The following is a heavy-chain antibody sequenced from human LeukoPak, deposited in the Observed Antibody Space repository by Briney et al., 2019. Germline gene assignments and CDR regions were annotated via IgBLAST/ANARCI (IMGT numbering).Heavy chain of an antibody. CDR1: GGSFSGYY. J-gene: IGHJ4*02. Sequence: SETLSLTCAVYGGSFSGYYWSWIRQPPGKGLEWIGEINHSGSTNYNPSLKSRVTISVDTSKNQFSLKLSSVTAADTAVYYCARVVRYNSIAVAERLDHWGQGTLVTVSS. D-gene: IGHD6-19*01. CDR3: ARVVRYNSIAVAERLDH. V-gene: IGHV4-34*01. CDR2: INHSGST.